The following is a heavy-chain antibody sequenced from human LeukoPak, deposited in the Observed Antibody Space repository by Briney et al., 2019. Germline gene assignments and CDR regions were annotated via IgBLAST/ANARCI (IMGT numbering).Heavy chain of an antibody. V-gene: IGHV3-30*02. CDR1: GFTFSTYY. D-gene: IGHD3-10*01. Sequence: GGSLRLSCATSGFTFSTYYMSWVRQAPGKGLEWVAFIRYDGNNKYYADSVKGRFTISRDNSKNTLYLQMSSLRAEDTAVYYCAKDPQGMRFGELFSFYWGQGTLVTVSS. CDR2: IRYDGNNK. CDR3: AKDPQGMRFGELFSFY. J-gene: IGHJ4*02.